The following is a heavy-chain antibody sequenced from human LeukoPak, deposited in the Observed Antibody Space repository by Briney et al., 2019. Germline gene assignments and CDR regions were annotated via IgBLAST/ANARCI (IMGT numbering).Heavy chain of an antibody. CDR3: ARGIGLYSSSWYSS. CDR1: GFTFSSYA. V-gene: IGHV3-30*01. Sequence: GRSLRLSCAASGFTFSSYAMHWVRQAPGKGQEWVAVISYDGSNKYYADSVKGRFTISRDNSKNTLYLQMNSLRAEDTAVYYCARGIGLYSSSWYSSWGQGTLVTVSS. D-gene: IGHD6-13*01. J-gene: IGHJ5*02. CDR2: ISYDGSNK.